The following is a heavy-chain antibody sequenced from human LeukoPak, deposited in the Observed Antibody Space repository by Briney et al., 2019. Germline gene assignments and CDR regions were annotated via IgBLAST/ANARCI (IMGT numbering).Heavy chain of an antibody. Sequence: SVKVSCKASGGTFSSYAISWVRQAPGQGLEWMGGIIPIFGTANYAQKFQGRVTITADESTSTAYMELSSLRSEDAAVYYCASPSIGTLQKYSSSWYYFDYWGQGTLVTVSS. CDR1: GGTFSSYA. CDR3: ASPSIGTLQKYSSSWYYFDY. V-gene: IGHV1-69*01. J-gene: IGHJ4*02. D-gene: IGHD6-13*01. CDR2: IIPIFGTA.